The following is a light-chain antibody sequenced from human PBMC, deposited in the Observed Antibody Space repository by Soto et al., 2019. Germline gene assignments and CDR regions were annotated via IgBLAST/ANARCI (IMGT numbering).Light chain of an antibody. Sequence: QSALTQPASVSGSPGQPITISCTGTSSDVGANNYVSWYQQQSGKAPKLMIHEVSNRPSGVSNRFSGSKSGNTASLTISGLQAEDEADYYCSSYTSSRAYVFGIGTKVTVL. CDR1: SSDVGANNY. CDR3: SSYTSSRAYV. CDR2: EVS. J-gene: IGLJ1*01. V-gene: IGLV2-14*01.